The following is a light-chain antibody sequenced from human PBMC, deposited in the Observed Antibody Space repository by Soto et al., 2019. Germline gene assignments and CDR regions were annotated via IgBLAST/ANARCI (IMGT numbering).Light chain of an antibody. CDR2: EVS. V-gene: IGLV2-14*01. CDR1: SSDVGGYNY. Sequence: QSALTQPASVSGSPGQSITISCTGTSSDVGGYNYVSWYQQHPGKAPKLMICEVSNRPSGVSNRFSGSKSGNTASLTISGLQAEHEADYYCSSYTSSNTHVVFGGGTKLTVL. J-gene: IGLJ2*01. CDR3: SSYTSSNTHVV.